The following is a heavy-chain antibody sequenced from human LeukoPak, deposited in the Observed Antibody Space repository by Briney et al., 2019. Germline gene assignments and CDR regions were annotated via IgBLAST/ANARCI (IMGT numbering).Heavy chain of an antibody. V-gene: IGHV3-21*01. D-gene: IGHD1-26*01. J-gene: IGHJ4*02. Sequence: GGSLRLSCAASGFTFGSFSINWVRQAPGKGLEWVASISSSSTYIYYGGSVKGRFTISRDNAKNLVYLEMNSLRAEDTAVYYCARVPGEMGATLAYLDYWGQGTLVFASS. CDR3: ARVPGEMGATLAYLDY. CDR2: ISSSSTYI. CDR1: GFTFGSFS.